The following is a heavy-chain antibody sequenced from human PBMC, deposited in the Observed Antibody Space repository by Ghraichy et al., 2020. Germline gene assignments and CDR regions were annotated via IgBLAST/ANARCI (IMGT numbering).Heavy chain of an antibody. CDR1: GFTFDDYA. V-gene: IGHV3-43D*03. CDR2: ISWDGGST. D-gene: IGHD6-19*01. CDR3: AKGTVGRLRGIAVAGYYYGMDV. Sequence: GGSLRLSCAASGFTFDDYAMHWVRQAPGKGLEWVSLISWDGGSTYYADSVKGRFTISRDNSKNSLYLQMNSLRAEDTALYYCAKGTVGRLRGIAVAGYYYGMDVWGQGTTVTVSS. J-gene: IGHJ6*02.